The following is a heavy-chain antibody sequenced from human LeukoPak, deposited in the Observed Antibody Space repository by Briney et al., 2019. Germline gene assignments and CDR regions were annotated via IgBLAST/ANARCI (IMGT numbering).Heavy chain of an antibody. V-gene: IGHV3-30*02. CDR3: AKDRHPRFSGDANCYSDY. CDR2: IRYDGNNK. D-gene: IGHD4/OR15-4a*01. Sequence: GGSLRLSCAASGFTFITYGMHWVRQAPGKGLEWMAFIRYDGNNKYYAESVKGRFTISRDNSKNTLYLQMDSLRPEDTAVYFCAKDRHPRFSGDANCYSDYWGQGTLVTVSS. J-gene: IGHJ4*02. CDR1: GFTFITYG.